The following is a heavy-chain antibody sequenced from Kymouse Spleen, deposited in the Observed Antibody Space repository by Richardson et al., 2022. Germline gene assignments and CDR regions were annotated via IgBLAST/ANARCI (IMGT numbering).Heavy chain of an antibody. V-gene: IGHV4-39*01. D-gene: IGHD3-9*01. CDR3: ARGTYYDILTGYLDAFDI. J-gene: IGHJ3*02. CDR1: GGSISSSSYY. Sequence: QLQLQESGPGLVKPSETLSLTCTVSGGSISSSSYYWGWIRQPPGKGLEWIGSIYYSGSTYYNPSLKSRVTISVDTSKNQFSLKLSSVTAADTAVYYCARGTYYDILTGYLDAFDIWGQGTMVTVSS. CDR2: IYYSGST.